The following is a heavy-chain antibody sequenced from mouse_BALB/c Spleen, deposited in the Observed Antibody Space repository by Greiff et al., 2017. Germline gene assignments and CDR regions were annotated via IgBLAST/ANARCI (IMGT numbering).Heavy chain of an antibody. Sequence: VQLQQSGPELVKPGASVRISCKASGYTFTSYYIHWVKQRPGQGLEWIGWIYPGNVNTKYNEKFKGKATLTADKSSSTAYMQLSSLTSEDSAVYFCARSTGTWAMDYWGQGTSVTVSS. D-gene: IGHD4-1*01. V-gene: IGHV1S56*01. CDR2: IYPGNVNT. J-gene: IGHJ4*01. CDR3: ARSTGTWAMDY. CDR1: GYTFTSYY.